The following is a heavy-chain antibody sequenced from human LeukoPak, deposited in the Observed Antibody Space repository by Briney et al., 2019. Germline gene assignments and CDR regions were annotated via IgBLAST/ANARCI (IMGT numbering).Heavy chain of an antibody. CDR3: AKDPNYYDSSGYQY. Sequence: GGSLRLSCAASGFTFSNCGMHWVRQAPGKGLEWVALISYEGSKKYYADFVKGRFTISRDNSKNTLYLQMNSLRAEDTAVYYCAKDPNYYDSSGYQYWGQGTLVTVSS. CDR2: ISYEGSKK. D-gene: IGHD3-22*01. J-gene: IGHJ4*02. V-gene: IGHV3-30*18. CDR1: GFTFSNCG.